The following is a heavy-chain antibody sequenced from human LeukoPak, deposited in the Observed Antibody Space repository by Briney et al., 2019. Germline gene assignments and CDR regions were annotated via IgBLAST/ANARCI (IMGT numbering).Heavy chain of an antibody. D-gene: IGHD6-19*01. CDR1: GFTFSSYS. CDR3: ANGPSSYAEGAFDI. J-gene: IGHJ3*02. V-gene: IGHV3-23*01. CDR2: ISGSGGST. Sequence: PGGSLRLSCAASGFTFSSYSMNWVRQAPGKGLEWVSAISGSGGSTYYADSVKGRFTISRDNSKNTLYLQMNSLRAEDTAVYYCANGPSSYAEGAFDIWGQGTMVTVSS.